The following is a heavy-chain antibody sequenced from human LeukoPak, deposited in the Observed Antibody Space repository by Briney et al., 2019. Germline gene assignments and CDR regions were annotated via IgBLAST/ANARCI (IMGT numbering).Heavy chain of an antibody. J-gene: IGHJ5*02. Sequence: SVKVSCKASGGTFSSYAISWVRQAPGQGLEWMGGIIPIFGTANYAQKFQGRVTITADKSTSTAYMELSSLRSEDTAVYYCARAVVPAAIAGWFDPWGQGTLVTVSS. CDR3: ARAVVPAAIAGWFDP. CDR1: GGTFSSYA. V-gene: IGHV1-69*06. CDR2: IIPIFGTA. D-gene: IGHD2-2*02.